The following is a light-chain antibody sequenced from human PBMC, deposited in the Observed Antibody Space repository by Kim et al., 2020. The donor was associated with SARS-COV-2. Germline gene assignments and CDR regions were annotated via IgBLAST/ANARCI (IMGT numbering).Light chain of an antibody. J-gene: IGKJ1*01. Sequence: SPGERATRAGRASQTVSSSDVAWYRQKPGQAPRLLVNGGSRRATAIPDRFSGSGSGTDFTLTSSRLEPEDSEVYYCQQYGSSSWTFGQGTKVDIK. CDR3: QQYGSSSWT. CDR1: QTVSSSD. V-gene: IGKV3-20*01. CDR2: GGS.